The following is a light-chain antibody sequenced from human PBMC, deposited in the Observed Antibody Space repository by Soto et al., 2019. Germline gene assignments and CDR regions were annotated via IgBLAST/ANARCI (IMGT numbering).Light chain of an antibody. CDR2: TAS. J-gene: IGKJ1*01. V-gene: IGKV1D-16*01. Sequence: DTQMTQSPSSVSASVGDRVTITSRASQDINKWLAWYQQKPGLAPNLVIYTASRLHGGGPSRFSGSGSETEFTLTISGLQPGDSATYYCQQYNSYSPTFGQGTRWIS. CDR1: QDINKW. CDR3: QQYNSYSPT.